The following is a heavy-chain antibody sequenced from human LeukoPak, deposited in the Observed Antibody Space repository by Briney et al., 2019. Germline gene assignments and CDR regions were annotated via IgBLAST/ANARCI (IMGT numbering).Heavy chain of an antibody. V-gene: IGHV4-39*01. CDR2: INYSGAT. CDR1: GASINNFNYY. Sequence: SETPSLTCTVSGASINNFNYYGGGVRQPPGKGLERIGSINYSGATYYNASLKSLVTISVDTSENQLSLHVNSVTAADTAGYYCARHKGTEVATPPLLAHWGQGTLVTVSS. D-gene: IGHD5-12*01. J-gene: IGHJ4*02. CDR3: ARHKGTEVATPPLLAH.